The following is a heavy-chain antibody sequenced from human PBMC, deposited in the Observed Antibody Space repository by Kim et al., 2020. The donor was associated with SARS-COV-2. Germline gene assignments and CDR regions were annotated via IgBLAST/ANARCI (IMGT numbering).Heavy chain of an antibody. J-gene: IGHJ4*02. CDR3: ARDMGKWEQLSVFNY. Sequence: SETLSLTCIVSHYSISGGYYWGWIRQSPGKGLEWIGSISHSGRTYYSPSLSSRVTISVDTSTNLFSLKLRFVSAADTAVYYCARDMGKWEQLSVFNYWGQGTLVTVSS. CDR2: ISHSGRT. D-gene: IGHD1-26*01. V-gene: IGHV4-38-2*02. CDR1: HYSISGGYY.